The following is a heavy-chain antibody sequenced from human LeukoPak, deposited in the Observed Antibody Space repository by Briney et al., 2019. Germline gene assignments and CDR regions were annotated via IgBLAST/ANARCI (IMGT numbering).Heavy chain of an antibody. V-gene: IGHV1-8*01. CDR3: ARGFGVVTMAGGNWFDP. J-gene: IGHJ5*02. CDR1: GYTFTSYD. CDR2: MNPNSGNT. D-gene: IGHD3-3*01. Sequence: ASVKVSCKASGYTFTSYDINWVRQATGQGLEWMGWMNPNSGNTGYAQKFQGRVTMTRNTSISTAYMELSSLRSEDTAVYYCARGFGVVTMAGGNWFDPWGQGTLVTVSS.